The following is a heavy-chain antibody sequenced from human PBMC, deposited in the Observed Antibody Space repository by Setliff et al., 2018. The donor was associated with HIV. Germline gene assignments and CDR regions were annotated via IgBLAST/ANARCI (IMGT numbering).Heavy chain of an antibody. J-gene: IGHJ6*03. CDR2: VHSNGFK. CDR3: ARGVVGSYYDYVNIYYHDYIDL. D-gene: IGHD2-15*01. V-gene: IGHV4-61*09. Sequence: SETLSLTCDVSGVSINRGDYSWNWILQPAGKRLEWIGHVHSNGFKNYNSSLESRVDISVDTSKNQISLKVDSVTAADTAMYFCARGVVGSYYDYVNIYYHDYIDLWGKGTTVTVS. CDR1: GVSINRGDYS.